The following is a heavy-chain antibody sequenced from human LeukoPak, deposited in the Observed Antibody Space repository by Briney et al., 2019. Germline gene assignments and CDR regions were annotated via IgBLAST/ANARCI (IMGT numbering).Heavy chain of an antibody. D-gene: IGHD2-2*01. CDR1: GGSISSYY. CDR3: ARGLVGVNY. CDR2: NYYSGST. V-gene: IGHV4-59*01. Sequence: SETLSLTCTVSGGSISSYYWSWIRQPPGKGLEWIGYNYYSGSTNYNPSLKSRVTISVDTSKNQFSLKLSSVTAADTAVYYCARGLVGVNYWGQGTLVTVSS. J-gene: IGHJ4*02.